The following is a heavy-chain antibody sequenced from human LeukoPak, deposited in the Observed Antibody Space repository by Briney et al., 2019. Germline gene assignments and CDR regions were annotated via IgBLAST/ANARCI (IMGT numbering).Heavy chain of an antibody. CDR1: GFTFSSYA. D-gene: IGHD5-24*01. CDR3: AKAPVEMATISQYFDY. Sequence: LAGGSLRLSCAASGFTFSSYAMSWVRQAPGKGLEWVSVISGSGGSTYYADSLKGRFTISRANSKNTLDLQMNSLRAEATAVYYCAKAPVEMATISQYFDYWGQGILVTVSS. V-gene: IGHV3-23*01. CDR2: ISGSGGST. J-gene: IGHJ4*02.